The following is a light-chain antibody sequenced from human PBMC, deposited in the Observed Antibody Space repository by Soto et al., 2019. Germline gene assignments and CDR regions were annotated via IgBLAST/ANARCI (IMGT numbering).Light chain of an antibody. CDR2: EVN. V-gene: IGLV2-14*01. CDR3: SSYSSVSTYI. J-gene: IGLJ1*01. CDR1: NSDVGGYNY. Sequence: QSALTQPASVSGSPGQSITISCTGTNSDVGGYNYVSWYQHHPGKAPQLMIYEVNNRPSGVSNRFSGSKSGNTASLTISGLQAEDEADYYCSSYSSVSTYIFGSGTKLTVL.